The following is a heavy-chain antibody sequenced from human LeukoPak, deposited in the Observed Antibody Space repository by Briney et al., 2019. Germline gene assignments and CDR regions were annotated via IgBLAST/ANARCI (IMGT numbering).Heavy chain of an antibody. J-gene: IGHJ5*02. CDR2: ISSSAGST. V-gene: IGHV3-23*01. Sequence: GGSLRLSCAASGFTFDNYGMSWVRQAPGKGLEWVSTISSSAGSTYYAESVKGRFTISRDRSTNTLYLQMNSLRDEDTAIYYCAKDVERTAARAFDPWGQGTLVTVSS. CDR3: AKDVERTAARAFDP. CDR1: GFTFDNYG. D-gene: IGHD6-6*01.